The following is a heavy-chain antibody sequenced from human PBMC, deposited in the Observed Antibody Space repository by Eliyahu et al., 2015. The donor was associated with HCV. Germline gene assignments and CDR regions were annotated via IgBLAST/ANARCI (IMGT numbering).Heavy chain of an antibody. CDR3: ARVGGITETTPLDS. Sequence: QVQLQESGPGLVKPSETLSLXCTVXGGSIRPYYWGWIRQPPGKGLEWIAYIYYTGTTSYNPSLKSRVTISVDTSKTHFSLKLTSVTAADTAVYYCARVGGITETTPLDSWGQGTLVTVSS. CDR1: GGSIRPYY. V-gene: IGHV4-59*01. D-gene: IGHD1-7*01. CDR2: IYYTGTT. J-gene: IGHJ4*02.